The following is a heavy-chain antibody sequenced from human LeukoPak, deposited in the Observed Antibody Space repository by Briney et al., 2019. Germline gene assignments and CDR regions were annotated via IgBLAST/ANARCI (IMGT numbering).Heavy chain of an antibody. CDR2: INPNSGGT. Sequence: ASVKVSCKASGYTFTGYYMHWVRQARGQGLEWMGWINPNSGGTNYAQKFQGRVTMTRDTSISTAYMELSRLRSDDTAVYYCARGYCSGGSCGSAYNWFDPWGQGTLVTVSS. CDR3: ARGYCSGGSCGSAYNWFDP. J-gene: IGHJ5*02. V-gene: IGHV1-2*02. D-gene: IGHD2-15*01. CDR1: GYTFTGYY.